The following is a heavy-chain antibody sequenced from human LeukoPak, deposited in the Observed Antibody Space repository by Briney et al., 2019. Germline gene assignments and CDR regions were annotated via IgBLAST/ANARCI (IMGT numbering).Heavy chain of an antibody. Sequence: QSGGSLRLSCAASGSTFSTYAMTWVRQAPGKGLEWVSGINSNGDEIYYADSVRGRFTISRDNSNNALYLQMDSLRAEDTAVYYCANWIGSSSRDYWGQGTLVTVSS. CDR3: ANWIGSSSRDY. CDR1: GSTFSTYA. J-gene: IGHJ4*02. CDR2: INSNGDEI. V-gene: IGHV3-23*01. D-gene: IGHD6-6*01.